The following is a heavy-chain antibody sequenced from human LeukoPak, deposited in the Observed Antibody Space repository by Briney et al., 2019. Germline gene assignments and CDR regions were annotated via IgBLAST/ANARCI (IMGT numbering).Heavy chain of an antibody. J-gene: IGHJ6*03. Sequence: PGGSLRLSCAASGFTFNVYSMNWVRQAPGKGLEWVGRIKSKTDGGTTDYAAPVKGRFTISRDDSKNTLYLQMNSLKTEDTAVYYCTTDRWFGDLNYYYMDVWGKGTTVTISS. CDR2: IKSKTDGGTT. D-gene: IGHD3-10*01. CDR1: GFTFNVYS. CDR3: TTDRWFGDLNYYYMDV. V-gene: IGHV3-15*01.